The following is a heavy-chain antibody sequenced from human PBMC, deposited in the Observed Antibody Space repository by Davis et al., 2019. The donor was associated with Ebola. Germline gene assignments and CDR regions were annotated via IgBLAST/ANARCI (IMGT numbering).Heavy chain of an antibody. V-gene: IGHV5-51*01. J-gene: IGHJ4*02. D-gene: IGHD6-6*01. Sequence: PGGSLRLSCKGSGYSFNKYWIGWVRQMPGKGLEWMGIIYPGDSDTRYSPSLQVQVTISADKSISTAYLQWSSLKASDTAMYYCARHSSVANREGSDYWGQGTLVTVSS. CDR1: GYSFNKYW. CDR3: ARHSSVANREGSDY. CDR2: IYPGDSDT.